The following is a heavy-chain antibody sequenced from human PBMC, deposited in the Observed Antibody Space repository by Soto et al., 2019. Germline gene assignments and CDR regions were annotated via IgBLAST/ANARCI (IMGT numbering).Heavy chain of an antibody. V-gene: IGHV4-34*01. Sequence: SETLSLTCSVYGGSFSGYYWSWIRQPPGKGLEWIGEINHSGSTNYNPSLKSRVTISVDTSKNQFSLKLSSVTAADTAVYYCAREGVTHAFDIWGQGTMVTVSS. D-gene: IGHD5-18*01. J-gene: IGHJ3*02. CDR3: AREGVTHAFDI. CDR2: INHSGST. CDR1: GGSFSGYY.